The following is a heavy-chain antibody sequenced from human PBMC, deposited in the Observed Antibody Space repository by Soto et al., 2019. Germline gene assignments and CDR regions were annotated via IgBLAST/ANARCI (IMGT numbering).Heavy chain of an antibody. J-gene: IGHJ4*02. D-gene: IGHD6-19*01. CDR2: IYWDDDK. CDR3: ARRRGGFSGGRTTPYFDY. V-gene: IGHV2-5*02. CDR1: GFSLNTGGVG. Sequence: QITLKESGPTVVKPTQTLTLTCSLSGFSLNTGGVGVGWIRQPPGKALEWLAVIYWDDDKSWTPSLRDRLTINRDASADQVVLTATQVDPVDTGTYYCARRRGGFSGGRTTPYFDYLGQGTLVTVSS.